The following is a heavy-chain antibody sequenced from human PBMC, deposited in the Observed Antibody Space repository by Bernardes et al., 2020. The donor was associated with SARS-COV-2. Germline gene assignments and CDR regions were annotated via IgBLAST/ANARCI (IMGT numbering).Heavy chain of an antibody. CDR2: ISGSGGST. CDR1: GFTFSSYA. V-gene: IGHV3-23*01. J-gene: IGHJ3*02. Sequence: GRSLRFFCASCGFTFSSYAMSWVRQAPGKGLEWVSAISGSGGSTYYADSVKGRFTISRDNSKNTLYLQMNSLRAEDTAVYYCAKDADSSGYYRGDAFDIWGQGTMVTVSS. CDR3: AKDADSSGYYRGDAFDI. D-gene: IGHD3-22*01.